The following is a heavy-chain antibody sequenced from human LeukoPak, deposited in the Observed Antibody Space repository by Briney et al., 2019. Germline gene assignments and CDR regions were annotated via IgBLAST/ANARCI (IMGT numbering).Heavy chain of an antibody. Sequence: SQTLSLTCTVSGGSISSGDYYWNWIRQPPGKGLEWIGYIYHSGSTYYNPSLKSRVTISVDRSKNQFSLKLSSVTAADTAVYYCARQGNTTSLFDCWGQGNLVTVSS. CDR3: ARQGNTTSLFDC. V-gene: IGHV4-30-4*08. CDR1: GGSISSGDYY. CDR2: IYHSGST. J-gene: IGHJ4*02. D-gene: IGHD1-14*01.